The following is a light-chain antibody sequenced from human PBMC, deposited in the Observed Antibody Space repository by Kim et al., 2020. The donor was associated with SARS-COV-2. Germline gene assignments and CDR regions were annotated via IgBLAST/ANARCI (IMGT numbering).Light chain of an antibody. CDR3: QHRQT. J-gene: IGKJ1*01. CDR2: DGS. CDR1: QSVSRW. Sequence: DIQMTQSPSTLSASVGDRVTLTCRASQSVSRWLAWYQQKPGKAPKLLIYDGSNLQSGVPSRFSGSGSWTEFTLTISSLQPDDFAIYYCQHRQTFGQGTKVDIK. V-gene: IGKV1-5*01.